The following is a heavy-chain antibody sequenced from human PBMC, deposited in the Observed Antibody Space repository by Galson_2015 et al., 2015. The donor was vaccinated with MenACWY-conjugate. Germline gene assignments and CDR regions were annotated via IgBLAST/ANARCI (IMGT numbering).Heavy chain of an antibody. Sequence: GAEVKKPGESLRISCQGSGYIFSDYWITWVRQMPGKGLEYMGRIDPSDSYTHYNPSFQGHVDISADKSINTAYLQWSSLRASDTAIYYCARHYLPQGDLLVAAHWGQGSLVTVSS. D-gene: IGHD1-26*01. CDR3: ARHYLPQGDLLVAAH. V-gene: IGHV5-10-1*01. CDR1: GYIFSDYW. CDR2: IDPSDSYT. J-gene: IGHJ4*02.